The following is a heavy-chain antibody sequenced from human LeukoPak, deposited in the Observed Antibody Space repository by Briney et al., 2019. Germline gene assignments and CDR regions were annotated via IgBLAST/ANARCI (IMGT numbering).Heavy chain of an antibody. CDR3: ARGETYYDFWSGYYRDYYYYMDV. V-gene: IGHV7-4-1*02. CDR2: INTNTGNP. D-gene: IGHD3-3*01. CDR1: GYTFTSYA. Sequence: ASVKVSCKASGYTFTSYAMNWVRQAPGQGLEWMGWINTNTGNPTYAQGFTGRFVFSLDTSVSTAYLQISSLKAEDTAVYYCARGETYYDFWSGYYRDYYYYMDVWGKGTTVTVSS. J-gene: IGHJ6*03.